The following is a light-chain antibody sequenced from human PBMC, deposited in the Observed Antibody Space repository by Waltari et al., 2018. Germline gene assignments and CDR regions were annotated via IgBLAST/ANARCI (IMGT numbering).Light chain of an antibody. CDR1: QSVSSN. J-gene: IGKJ2*01. CDR2: GAP. V-gene: IGKV3-15*01. CDR3: QQYNNWPPVT. Sequence: EIVMTQSPATLSVSPGESATLSCRASQSVSSNLAWYQQKPGQAPRLLIYGAPTRATGIPARFSGSGSGTEFTLTISSLQSEDFAVYYCQQYNNWPPVTFGQGTKLEIK.